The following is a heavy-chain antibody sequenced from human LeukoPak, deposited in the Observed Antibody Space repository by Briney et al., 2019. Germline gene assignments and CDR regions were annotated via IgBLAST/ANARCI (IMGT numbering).Heavy chain of an antibody. D-gene: IGHD5-18*01. J-gene: IGHJ4*02. CDR1: GFTFSGYW. Sequence: GGSLRLSCAVSGFTFSGYWMSWVRQAPGKGLEWVANIKQDGREKYYADSVKGRFTISRDNAKNSLYLQMNSLRAADTAVYYCASLGYLSWIQLWFDYWGPGTLVTVSS. V-gene: IGHV3-7*01. CDR3: ASLGYLSWIQLWFDY. CDR2: IKQDGREK.